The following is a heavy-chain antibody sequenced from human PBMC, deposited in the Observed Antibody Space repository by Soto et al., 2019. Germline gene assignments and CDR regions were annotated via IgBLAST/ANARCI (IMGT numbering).Heavy chain of an antibody. CDR1: GFTFRTYG. V-gene: IGHV3-30*18. Sequence: GGSLRLSCAASGFTFRTYGMHWVRQAPGKGLEWVAVISYDGSNKYYADSVKGRFTISRDNSKNTLYLQMNSLRAEDTAVYYCAKGHRDDLVGATTGGWYFDLWGRGTLVTVSS. CDR2: ISYDGSNK. J-gene: IGHJ2*01. D-gene: IGHD1-26*01. CDR3: AKGHRDDLVGATTGGWYFDL.